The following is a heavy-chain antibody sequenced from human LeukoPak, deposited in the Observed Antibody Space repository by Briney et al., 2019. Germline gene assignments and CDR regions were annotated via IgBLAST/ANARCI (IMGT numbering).Heavy chain of an antibody. CDR3: ASHSGWDYGFDY. V-gene: IGHV4-39*01. Sequence: SETLSLTCTVSGGSISSSSYYWGWIRQPPGKGLEWIGSIYYSGSTYYNPSLKSRVTISVDTSKNQFSLKLSSVTAADTAVYYCASHSGWDYGFDYWGQGTLVTVSS. CDR2: IYYSGST. CDR1: GGSISSSSYY. D-gene: IGHD4/OR15-4a*01. J-gene: IGHJ4*02.